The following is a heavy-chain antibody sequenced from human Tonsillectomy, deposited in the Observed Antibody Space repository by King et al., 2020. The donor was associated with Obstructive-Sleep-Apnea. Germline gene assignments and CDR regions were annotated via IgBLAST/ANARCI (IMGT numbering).Heavy chain of an antibody. CDR1: GFTFSNSW. CDR2: IKQDGSER. D-gene: IGHD4-23*01. Sequence: VQLVEYGGGLVQPGGSLRLSCAASGFTFSNSWMSWVRQAPGKGLEWVANIKQDGSERYYVDPVKGRFTISRDNAKKSLYLQMNSLRAEDPAVYYCARNFGGDSGNWGQGTLVTVSS. CDR3: ARNFGGDSGN. J-gene: IGHJ4*02. V-gene: IGHV3-7*01.